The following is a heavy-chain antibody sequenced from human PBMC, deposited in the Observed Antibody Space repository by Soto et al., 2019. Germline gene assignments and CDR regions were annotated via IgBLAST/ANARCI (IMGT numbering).Heavy chain of an antibody. J-gene: IGHJ6*02. CDR3: ARVLYYGSGSYSPYGMDV. Sequence: QVQLVQYVAEVKKPGSSVKVSCKTSGVSFNNNGIGWVRQAPGHGLEWMGGVSPPFRTSNYARKFQGRISITADASTGTVNMELSSLKSEDTAQYYCARVLYYGSGSYSPYGMDVWGQGTTVTVSS. V-gene: IGHV1-69*01. CDR2: VSPPFRTS. D-gene: IGHD3-10*01. CDR1: GVSFNNNG.